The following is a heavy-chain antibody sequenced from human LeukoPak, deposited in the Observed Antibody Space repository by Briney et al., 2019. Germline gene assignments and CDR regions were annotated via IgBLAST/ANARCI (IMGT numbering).Heavy chain of an antibody. J-gene: IGHJ4*02. D-gene: IGHD6-19*01. Sequence: GGSLRLSCAASGFTFSSYSMNWVRQAPGKGLEWVSYISSSSSTIYYADSVKGRFTISRDNAKNSLYLQMNSLRAEDTAVYYCARVGSSGWYPIDYWGQGTLVTVSS. CDR3: ARVGSSGWYPIDY. CDR1: GFTFSSYS. CDR2: ISSSSSTI. V-gene: IGHV3-48*04.